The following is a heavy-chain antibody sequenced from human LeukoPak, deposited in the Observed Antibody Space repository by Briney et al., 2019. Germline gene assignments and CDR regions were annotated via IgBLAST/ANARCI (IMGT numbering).Heavy chain of an antibody. CDR1: GLTFNNYA. V-gene: IGHV3-23*01. D-gene: IGHD3-22*01. J-gene: IGHJ5*01. Sequence: LPGGSLRLSCAASGLTFNNYALAWILQAPGKGLEWVSSISGRGGNTYYADSVKGRFTISRDDSKNTLFLQMNSLRAEDTAVYYCATGYSDSLRSPLDSWGQGTLVTVSS. CDR3: ATGYSDSLRSPLDS. CDR2: ISGRGGNT.